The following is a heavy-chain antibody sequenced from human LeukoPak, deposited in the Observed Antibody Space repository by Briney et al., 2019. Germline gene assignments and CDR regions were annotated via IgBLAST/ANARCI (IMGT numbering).Heavy chain of an antibody. CDR3: AREGSYSGSGSPPLDY. CDR1: GGSFSGYY. D-gene: IGHD3-10*01. Sequence: SETLSLTCAVYGGSFSGYYWSWIRQPPGKGLEWIGEINHSGSTNYNPSLKGRVTISVDTSKNQFSLKLSSVTAADTAVYYCAREGSYSGSGSPPLDYWGQGTLVTVSS. V-gene: IGHV4-34*01. J-gene: IGHJ4*02. CDR2: INHSGST.